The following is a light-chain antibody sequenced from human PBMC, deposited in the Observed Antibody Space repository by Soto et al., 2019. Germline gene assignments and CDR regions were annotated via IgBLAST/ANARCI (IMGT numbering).Light chain of an antibody. V-gene: IGKV1-5*03. Sequence: IQMTQAPSPLSASGGDRVTITSRASQSISSWLAWYQQKPGKAAKLLIYKASSLESGVTSRFSGSGSGTDFTITISSLEPEDSAVYYCQQRHMWPITFGQGTRVEIK. J-gene: IGKJ5*01. CDR3: QQRHMWPIT. CDR1: QSISSW. CDR2: KAS.